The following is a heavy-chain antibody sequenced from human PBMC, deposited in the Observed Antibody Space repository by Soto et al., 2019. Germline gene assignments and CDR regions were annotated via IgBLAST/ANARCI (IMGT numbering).Heavy chain of an antibody. CDR2: ISSSGSTI. CDR3: ARLAAQAYYGALDX. Sequence: PGGSLRLSCAASGFTFSSYEMNWVRQAPGKGLEWVSYISSSGSTIYYADSVKVRFTISRDNAKNSLYLQMNSLRAEDTAVYYCARLAAQAYYGALDXWGQGTMVTVS. J-gene: IGHJ3*01. V-gene: IGHV3-48*03. D-gene: IGHD1-26*01. CDR1: GFTFSSYE.